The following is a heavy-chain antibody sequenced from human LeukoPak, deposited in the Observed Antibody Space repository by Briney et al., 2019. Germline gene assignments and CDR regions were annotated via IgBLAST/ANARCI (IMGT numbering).Heavy chain of an antibody. CDR3: ARTEVDIVATTHFDY. D-gene: IGHD5-12*01. CDR2: IYYSGST. V-gene: IGHV4-39*07. J-gene: IGHJ4*02. Sequence: SETLSLTCTVSGGSISRSSYYWGWMRQPPGKGLEWIGSIYYSGSTYYNPSLKSRVTISVDTSKNQFSLKLSSVTAADTAVYYCARTEVDIVATTHFDYWGQGTLVTVSS. CDR1: GGSISRSSYY.